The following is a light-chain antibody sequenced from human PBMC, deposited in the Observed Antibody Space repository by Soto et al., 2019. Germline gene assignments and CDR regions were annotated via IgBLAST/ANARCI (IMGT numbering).Light chain of an antibody. CDR2: ADS. CDR3: CSYAGSSTEV. Sequence: QSVLTQPASVSGSPGQSITISCTGTSSDVGSYNLVSWYQQHPGKVPKLMIYADSKRPSGVSNRFSGSKSGNTASLTISGLQVEDEADYYCCSYAGSSTEVFGTGTKVTVL. CDR1: SSDVGSYNL. J-gene: IGLJ1*01. V-gene: IGLV2-23*01.